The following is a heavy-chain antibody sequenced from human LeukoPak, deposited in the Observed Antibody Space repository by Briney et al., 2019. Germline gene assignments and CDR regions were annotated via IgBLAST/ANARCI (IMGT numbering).Heavy chain of an antibody. Sequence: PSETLSLTCTVSGGSISSSDYLWAWVRQPPGKGLEWIGDFYYNGVTSYDPSLKSRVTIFVDTSKNQFSLNLTSVTAADTAVYHCVRRNYVSGRIDPWGQGTLVTVSS. V-gene: IGHV4-39*01. J-gene: IGHJ5*02. D-gene: IGHD3-16*01. CDR3: VRRNYVSGRIDP. CDR1: GGSISSSDYL. CDR2: FYYNGVT.